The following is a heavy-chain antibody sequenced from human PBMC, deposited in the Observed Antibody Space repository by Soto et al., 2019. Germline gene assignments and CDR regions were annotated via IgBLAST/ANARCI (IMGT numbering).Heavy chain of an antibody. D-gene: IGHD3-22*01. Sequence: GGSLRLSCAASGFTFNGYSMNWVRQAPGKGLEWVSYISRSSSTTYYADSVKGRFTISRDNAKNSLYLQMNSLRDEDTAVYYCARDSDYDDSSGYYPEYFQHWGQGTLVTVSS. CDR2: ISRSSSTT. CDR1: GFTFNGYS. CDR3: ARDSDYDDSSGYYPEYFQH. J-gene: IGHJ1*01. V-gene: IGHV3-48*02.